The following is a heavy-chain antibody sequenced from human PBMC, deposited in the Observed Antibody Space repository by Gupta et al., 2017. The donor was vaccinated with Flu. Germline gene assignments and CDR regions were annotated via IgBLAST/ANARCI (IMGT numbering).Heavy chain of an antibody. CDR3: TKQFYDILTADFDY. CDR2: NSGSGSRT. Sequence: EVQLLESGGGLVQPGGSLRLSCAASGFTLSSYAMSWVRQAPGKGLEWGSGNSGSGSRTYNADSVKGRFTISRDNSKNTLYLQMNSLRAEDTAVYYCTKQFYDILTADFDYWGQGTLVTVSS. CDR1: GFTLSSYA. J-gene: IGHJ4*02. D-gene: IGHD3-9*01. V-gene: IGHV3-23*01.